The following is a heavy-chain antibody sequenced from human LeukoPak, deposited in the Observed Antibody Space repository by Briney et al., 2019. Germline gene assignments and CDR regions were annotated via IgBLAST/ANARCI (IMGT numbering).Heavy chain of an antibody. CDR1: GASISSSSYY. V-gene: IGHV4-39*07. J-gene: IGHJ4*02. CDR3: ARERDGGNHPFDY. Sequence: AETLSLTCTVSGASISSSSYYWGWIRQPPGKGQEWIGSIYYSRSTYYNPSLKSRATISVDTSKNQFSLKLSSVTAADAAVYYGARERDGGNHPFDYSGQGTLVTVSS. CDR2: IYYSRST. D-gene: IGHD4-23*01.